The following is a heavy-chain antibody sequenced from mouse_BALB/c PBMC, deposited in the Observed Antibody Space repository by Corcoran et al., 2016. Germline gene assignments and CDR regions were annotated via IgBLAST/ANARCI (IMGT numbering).Heavy chain of an antibody. Sequence: EIQLQQSGPELMKPGASVKISCKASGYSFTSYYMHWVKQSHGKSLEWIGYIDPFNGGTSYNQKFKGKATLTVDKSSSTAYMHLSSLTSEDSAVYYCARGRTYFDVWGAGTTVTVSS. J-gene: IGHJ1*01. CDR1: GYSFTSYY. V-gene: IGHV1S135*01. CDR2: IDPFNGGT. CDR3: ARGRTYFDV.